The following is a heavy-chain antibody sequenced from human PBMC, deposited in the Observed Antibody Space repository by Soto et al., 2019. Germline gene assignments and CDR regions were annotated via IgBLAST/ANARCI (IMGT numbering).Heavy chain of an antibody. CDR3: ARHRYSSSTNFDY. D-gene: IGHD6-6*01. CDR2: IDPSDSYT. Sequence: PGESLKISCKGSGYSFTSYWISWVRQMPGKGLEWMGRIDPSDSYTNYSPSFQGHVTISADKSISTAYLQWSSLKASDTAMYCCARHRYSSSTNFDYWGQGTLVTVSS. J-gene: IGHJ4*02. V-gene: IGHV5-10-1*01. CDR1: GYSFTSYW.